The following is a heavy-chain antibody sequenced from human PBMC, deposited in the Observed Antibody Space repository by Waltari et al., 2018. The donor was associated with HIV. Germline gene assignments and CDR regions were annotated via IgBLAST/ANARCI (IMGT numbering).Heavy chain of an antibody. CDR3: ARAQYYYDSSGYHNWYFDL. D-gene: IGHD3-22*01. CDR2: IIPILGIA. Sequence: QVQLVQSGAEVKKPGSSVKVSCKASGGTFSSYTISWVRQAPGQGLEWMGRIIPILGIANYAQKFQGRVTITADKSTSTAYMETSSLRSEDTAVYYCARAQYYYDSSGYHNWYFDLWGRGTLVTVSS. CDR1: GGTFSSYT. J-gene: IGHJ2*01. V-gene: IGHV1-69*02.